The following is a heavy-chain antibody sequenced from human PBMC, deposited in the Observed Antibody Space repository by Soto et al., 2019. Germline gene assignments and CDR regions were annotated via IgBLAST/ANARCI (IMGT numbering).Heavy chain of an antibody. CDR3: ARELYCGGDCYSYYYYGMDV. Sequence: VASVKVSCKASGGTFSSYAISWVRQAPGQGLEWMGGIIPIFGTANYAQKFQGRVTITADKSTSTAYMELSSLRSEDTAVYYCARELYCGGDCYSYYYYGMDVWGQGTTVTVSS. D-gene: IGHD2-21*02. J-gene: IGHJ6*02. CDR1: GGTFSSYA. V-gene: IGHV1-69*06. CDR2: IIPIFGTA.